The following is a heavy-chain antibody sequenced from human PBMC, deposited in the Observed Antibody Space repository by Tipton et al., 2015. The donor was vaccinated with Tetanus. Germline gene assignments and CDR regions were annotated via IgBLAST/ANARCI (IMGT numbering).Heavy chain of an antibody. J-gene: IGHJ4*02. D-gene: IGHD1-1*01. V-gene: IGHV4-61*01. CDR3: ARRAGTSRFDY. CDR2: IYYTGST. CDR1: GGSVSSGTYY. Sequence: TLSLTCNVSGGSVSSGTYYWTWIRQSPGKGLERIGYIYYTGSTNYNPSLKSRVTVSVDKSKNQLSLKLRSVTAADTAVYYCARRAGTSRFDYWGQGTLVTVSS.